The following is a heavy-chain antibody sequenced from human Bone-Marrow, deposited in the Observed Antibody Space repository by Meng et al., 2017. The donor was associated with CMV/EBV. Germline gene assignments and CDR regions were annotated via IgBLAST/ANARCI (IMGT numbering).Heavy chain of an antibody. J-gene: IGHJ6*02. V-gene: IGHV3-30*02. D-gene: IGHD3-22*01. CDR1: GFTFSSYA. Sequence: GESLKISCAASGFTFSSYAMHWVRQAPGKGLEWVANIRFDGTNKYHADSVKGRFTISRDNSKNTLYLQMNSPRAEDTAVYYCAKRGDSSGTYAMDVWGQGTTVTVSS. CDR2: IRFDGTNK. CDR3: AKRGDSSGTYAMDV.